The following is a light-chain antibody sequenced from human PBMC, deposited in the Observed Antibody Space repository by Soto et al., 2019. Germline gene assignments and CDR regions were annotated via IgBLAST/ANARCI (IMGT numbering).Light chain of an antibody. V-gene: IGKV3-15*01. J-gene: IGKJ2*01. CDR2: DAS. CDR1: QGVSSY. CDR3: LQYSTGTPLYT. Sequence: EIVMTQSPAALSVSLGERVSLTCRASQGVSSYLAWYQQKPGQAPRLLISDASTRATDIPDRFSGSGSGTDFTLTISSLQSSDLAVYYCLQYSTGTPLYTFGQGTKLEIK.